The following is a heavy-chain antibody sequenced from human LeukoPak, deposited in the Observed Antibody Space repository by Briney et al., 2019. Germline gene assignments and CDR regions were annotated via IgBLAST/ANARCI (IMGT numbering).Heavy chain of an antibody. V-gene: IGHV1-69*05. CDR3: AMGVEEQWPIQH. J-gene: IGHJ1*01. D-gene: IGHD6-19*01. CDR2: IIPIFGTA. CDR1: GRTFSSYA. Sequence: SVKVSCNASGRTFSSYAISWVRQAPGQGLEWMGRIIPIFGTANYAQKFQGRVTITTDESTSTAYMELSSLRSEDTAVYYCAMGVEEQWPIQHWGQGTLVTVSS.